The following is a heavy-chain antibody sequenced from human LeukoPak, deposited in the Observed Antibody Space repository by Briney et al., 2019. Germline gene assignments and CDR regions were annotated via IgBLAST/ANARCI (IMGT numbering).Heavy chain of an antibody. V-gene: IGHV4-4*07. D-gene: IGHD2-2*01. CDR3: ARGLLYCSSTSCYRPTTPFDY. Sequence: PSETLSLTCTVSGGSISSCYWSWIRQPAGKGLEWIGRIYTSGSTNYNPSLKSRVTMSVDTSKNQFSLKLSSVTAADTAVYYCARGLLYCSSTSCYRPTTPFDYWGQGTLVTVSS. J-gene: IGHJ4*02. CDR2: IYTSGST. CDR1: GGSISSCY.